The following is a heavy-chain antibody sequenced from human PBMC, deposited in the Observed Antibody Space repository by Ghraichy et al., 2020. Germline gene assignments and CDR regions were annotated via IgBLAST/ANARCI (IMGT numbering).Heavy chain of an antibody. V-gene: IGHV3-23*01. D-gene: IGHD3-10*01. J-gene: IGHJ6*02. Sequence: GGSLRLSCAASGFTFGSLAMTWVRQAPGRGLEWVSLISASGSDTFYADSVRGRFTISRDTSRNTLHLQMNSLRFEDTAVYYCAKDVRRGGGGSDVWGQGNTVSVSS. CDR2: ISASGSDT. CDR3: AKDVRRGGGGSDV. CDR1: GFTFGSLA.